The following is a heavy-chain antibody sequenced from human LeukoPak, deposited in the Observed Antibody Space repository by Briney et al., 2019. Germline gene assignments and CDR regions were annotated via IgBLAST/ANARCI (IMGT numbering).Heavy chain of an antibody. D-gene: IGHD4-23*01. J-gene: IGHJ2*01. CDR2: ISGSGGST. CDR3: AKDPYGGNSDWYFDL. V-gene: IGHV3-23*01. CDR1: GFTFSSYA. Sequence: PGGSLRLSCAASGFTFSSYAMSWVRQAPGKGLEWVSAISGSGGSTYYADSVKGRFTISRDNSKNTLYLQMNSQRAEDTAVYYCAKDPYGGNSDWYFDLWGRGTLVTVSS.